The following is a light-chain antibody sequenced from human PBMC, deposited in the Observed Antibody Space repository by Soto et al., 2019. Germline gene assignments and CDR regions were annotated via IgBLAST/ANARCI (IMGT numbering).Light chain of an antibody. CDR1: SSNIGAGYD. Sequence: QSALTQPPSVSGAPGQRVTISCTGSSSNIGAGYDVHWYQQHPGAAPKLLIYGNNNRPSGVPDRISGSKSGTSASLAITGLQAEDEADYYCQSYDSSLSGVVFGGGTQLTVL. CDR2: GNN. J-gene: IGLJ7*01. V-gene: IGLV1-40*01. CDR3: QSYDSSLSGVV.